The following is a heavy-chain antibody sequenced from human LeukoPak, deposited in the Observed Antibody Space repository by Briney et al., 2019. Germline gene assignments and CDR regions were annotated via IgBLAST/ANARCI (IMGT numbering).Heavy chain of an antibody. Sequence: ASVKVSYKASGYTFTGYYMHWVRQAPGQGLEWMGWINPNSGGTNYAQKFQGRVTMTRDTSISTAYMELSRLRSDDTAVYYCAREWVVATETLWVYYYYGMDVWGQGTTVTVSS. J-gene: IGHJ6*02. D-gene: IGHD2-15*01. CDR1: GYTFTGYY. CDR2: INPNSGGT. CDR3: AREWVVATETLWVYYYYGMDV. V-gene: IGHV1-2*02.